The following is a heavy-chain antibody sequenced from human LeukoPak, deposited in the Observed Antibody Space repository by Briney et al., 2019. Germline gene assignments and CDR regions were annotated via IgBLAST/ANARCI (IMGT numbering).Heavy chain of an antibody. D-gene: IGHD3-10*01. Sequence: SETLSLTCAVYGGSFSGYYWSWIRQPPGKGLEWIGEINHSGSTNYNPSLKSRVTISVDTSKNQFSLKLSSVTAADTAVYYCARSRTYYYGSGGYYYYGMDVWGQGTTVAVSS. CDR1: GGSFSGYY. CDR2: INHSGST. J-gene: IGHJ6*02. CDR3: ARSRTYYYGSGGYYYYGMDV. V-gene: IGHV4-34*01.